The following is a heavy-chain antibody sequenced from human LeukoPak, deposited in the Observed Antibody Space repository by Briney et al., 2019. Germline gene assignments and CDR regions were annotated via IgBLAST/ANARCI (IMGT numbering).Heavy chain of an antibody. V-gene: IGHV4-39*01. CDR3: ARVSGGTYPDY. CDR2: IHYSGST. D-gene: IGHD1-26*01. CDR1: GGSISTSSSY. Sequence: SETLSLTCTVSGGSISTSSSYWGWIRQPPGKGLEWIGTIHYSGSTYYTPSLKSRVSMSADTSKNQFSLNLRSVSAADTAVYYCARVSGGTYPDYWGQGTLVTVSP. J-gene: IGHJ4*02.